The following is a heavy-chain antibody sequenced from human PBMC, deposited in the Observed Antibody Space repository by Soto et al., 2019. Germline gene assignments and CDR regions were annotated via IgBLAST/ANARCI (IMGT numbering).Heavy chain of an antibody. J-gene: IGHJ4*02. CDR2: IYYSGST. D-gene: IGHD4-17*01. Sequence: SETLSLTCVVSGGSLSSYYWSWIRQPPGKGLEWIGYIYYSGSTNYNASLKSRVSISVDTSKNQFSLDLSSVTAADTAVYYCATMGTPVTGLYYFDYWGQGTLVTVS. V-gene: IGHV4-59*08. CDR3: ATMGTPVTGLYYFDY. CDR1: GGSLSSYY.